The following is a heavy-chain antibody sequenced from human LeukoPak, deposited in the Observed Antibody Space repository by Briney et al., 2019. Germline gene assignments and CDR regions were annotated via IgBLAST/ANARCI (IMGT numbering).Heavy chain of an antibody. CDR1: RFSFIDYW. J-gene: IGHJ4*01. CDR3: ARDGTAPGLYFDL. D-gene: IGHD1/OR15-1a*01. Sequence: PLGSLRLSCAPSRFSFIDYWMNWVRLAPGKGLEWVARIRQDGSEKSYVDSVKGPFTTSRDNTSKSLYLQMNSLRAEDTAVYYCARDGTAPGLYFDLWGQGTLVTVSS. V-gene: IGHV3-7*01. CDR2: IRQDGSEK.